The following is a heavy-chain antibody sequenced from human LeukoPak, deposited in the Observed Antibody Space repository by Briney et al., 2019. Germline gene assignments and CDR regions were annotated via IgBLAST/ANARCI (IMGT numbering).Heavy chain of an antibody. V-gene: IGHV4-39*07. CDR2: IYYSGST. J-gene: IGHJ4*02. CDR1: GGSISSSSYY. D-gene: IGHD3-9*01. Sequence: SETLSLTCTVSGGSISSSSYYWGWIRQPPGKGLEWIGSIYYSGSTYYNPSLKSRVTISVDTSKNQFSLKLSSVAAADTAVYYCASPYYDILTGDYYFDYWGQGTLVTVSS. CDR3: ASPYYDILTGDYYFDY.